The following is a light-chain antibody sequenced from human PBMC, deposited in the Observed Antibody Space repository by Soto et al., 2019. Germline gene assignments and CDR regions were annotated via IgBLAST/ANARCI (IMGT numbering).Light chain of an antibody. J-gene: IGLJ1*01. CDR2: EVS. V-gene: IGLV2-14*03. CDR3: SSYTSSSTRV. Sequence: QSALPQPASVSGSPGQSITISCTGTSSDVGAYDYVSWYQQHPDKAPKLMIYEVSNRPSGVSNRFSGSKSVNTATLTISGLQPDDEADYYCSSYTSSSTRVFGTGTKVTVL. CDR1: SSDVGAYDY.